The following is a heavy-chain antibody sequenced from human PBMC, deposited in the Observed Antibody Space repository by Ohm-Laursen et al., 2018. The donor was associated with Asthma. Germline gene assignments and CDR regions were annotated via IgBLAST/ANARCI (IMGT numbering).Heavy chain of an antibody. CDR2: GGSYYDGGLK. D-gene: IGHD3-3*01. V-gene: IGHV3-30-3*01. J-gene: IGHJ4*02. CDR3: ARDVMEWYLPAFDF. Sequence: SLRLSCTASGFTFSSYAMSWVRQAPGKGLEWVAVGGSYYDGGLKYYADSVNGRFTVSRDNSKNTLYLQMNSLRPDDTAVYYCARDVMEWYLPAFDFWGQGTLVTVSS. CDR1: GFTFSSYA.